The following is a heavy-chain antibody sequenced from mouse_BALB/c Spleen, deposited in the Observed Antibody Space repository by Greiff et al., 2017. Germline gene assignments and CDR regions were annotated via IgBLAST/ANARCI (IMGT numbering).Heavy chain of an antibody. J-gene: IGHJ4*01. CDR1: GFAFSSYT. CDR2: ISNGGGST. D-gene: IGHD1-1*02. CDR3: ARHRGGNYDAMDY. V-gene: IGHV5-12-2*01. Sequence: EVKLVESGGGLVKPGGSLKLSCAASGFAFSSYTMSWVRQTPEKRLEWVAYISNGGGSTYYPATVKGRFTISRDNAKNTLYLQMSSLKSEDTAMYYCARHRGGNYDAMDYWGQGTSVTVYS.